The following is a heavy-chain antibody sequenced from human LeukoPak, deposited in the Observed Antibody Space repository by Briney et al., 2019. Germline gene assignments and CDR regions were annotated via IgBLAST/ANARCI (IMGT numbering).Heavy chain of an antibody. V-gene: IGHV3-23*01. CDR2: IGGSGDKT. Sequence: GGSLRLSCAASGFTFNGNAISWVRQAPGKGLEWVSTIGGSGDKTFYADSVKGRFTISRDNSKNMVHLQMNSLTGEDTAQYYCVRRGDASSGWGDHDFWGQGALVTVSS. J-gene: IGHJ4*02. CDR1: GFTFNGNA. CDR3: VRRGDASSGWGDHDF. D-gene: IGHD6-19*01.